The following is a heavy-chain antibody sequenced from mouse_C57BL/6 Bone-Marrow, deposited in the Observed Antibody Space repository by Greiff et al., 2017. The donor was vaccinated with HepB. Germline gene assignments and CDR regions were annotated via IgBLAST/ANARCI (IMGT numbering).Heavy chain of an antibody. V-gene: IGHV1-64*01. J-gene: IGHJ2*01. CDR1: GYTFTSYW. Sequence: VQLQQPGAELVKPGASVKLSCKASGYTFTSYWMHWVKQRPGQGLEWIGMIHPNSGSTNYNEKFKSKATLTVDKSSSTAYMQLSSLTSEDSAVYYCASPPYYGSFDYWGQGTTLTVSS. D-gene: IGHD1-1*01. CDR3: ASPPYYGSFDY. CDR2: IHPNSGST.